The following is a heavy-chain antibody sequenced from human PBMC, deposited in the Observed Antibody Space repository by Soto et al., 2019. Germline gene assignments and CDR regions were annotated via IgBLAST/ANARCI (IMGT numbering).Heavy chain of an antibody. CDR2: ISATGGGT. CDR3: AKDRRAGGNSAFYFDF. CDR1: GFKFSSYA. V-gene: IGHV3-23*01. Sequence: LRLSCAASGFKFSSYAMSWVRQAPGKGPEWVSLISATGGGTYYADSVKGRFTISRDNSDNTLYLQVHSLRAEDTAVYYCAKDRRAGGNSAFYFDFWGQGAQVTVSS. D-gene: IGHD3-16*01. J-gene: IGHJ5*01.